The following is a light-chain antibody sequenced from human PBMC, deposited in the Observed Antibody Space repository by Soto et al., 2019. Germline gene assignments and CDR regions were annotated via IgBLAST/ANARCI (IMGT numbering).Light chain of an antibody. CDR3: CSFAGSYSYV. Sequence: QSVLTQPRSVSGSPGQSVTISCTGTSSDVGRYDYVSWYQQYPGEAPKLIIYDVTERPSGVPDRFSGSKSGNTASLTISGLRAEDEAGYSCCSFAGSYSYVFGSGTKSPS. J-gene: IGLJ1*01. CDR2: DVT. V-gene: IGLV2-11*01. CDR1: SSDVGRYDY.